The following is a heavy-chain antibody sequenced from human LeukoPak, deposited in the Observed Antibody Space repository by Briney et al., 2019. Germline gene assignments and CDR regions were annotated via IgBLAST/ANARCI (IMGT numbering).Heavy chain of an antibody. J-gene: IGHJ4*02. D-gene: IGHD6-19*01. CDR3: AKDARRSSGWYFFDH. CDR1: GFVFSSQD. Sequence: GGSLRLSCAASGFVFSSQDMGWVRQAPGKGLEWVSAISDGGSRTYYADSAKGRFTISRDNSKNTLHLQMNSLRAEDTAVYYCAKDARRSSGWYFFDHWGQGTLVTVSS. CDR2: ISDGGSRT. V-gene: IGHV3-23*01.